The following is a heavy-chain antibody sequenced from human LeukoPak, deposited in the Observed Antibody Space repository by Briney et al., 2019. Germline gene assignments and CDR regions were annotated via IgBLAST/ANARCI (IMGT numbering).Heavy chain of an antibody. CDR2: INHSGGT. V-gene: IGHV4-34*01. D-gene: IGHD6-19*01. J-gene: IGHJ4*02. Sequence: PSETLSLTCAVYGGSFSGYYWSWIRQPPGKGLEWIGEINHSGGTNYNPSLKSRVTISVDTSKNQFSLKLSSVTAADTAVYYCARGPVAGFDYWGQGTLVTVSS. CDR1: GGSFSGYY. CDR3: ARGPVAGFDY.